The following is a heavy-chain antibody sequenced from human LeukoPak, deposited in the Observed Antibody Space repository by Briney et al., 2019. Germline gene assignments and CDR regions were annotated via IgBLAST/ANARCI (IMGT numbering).Heavy chain of an antibody. CDR2: INPSGGST. CDR1: VYTFTNYF. V-gene: IGHV1-46*01. D-gene: IGHD4-23*01. Sequence: ASVNVSCKTSVYTFTNYFIHWVRQAPGQGLEWMGIINPSGGSTTFSPKFQGRITLTRDTSTNTVYLHLSSLRSEDTAVYYCARDGDYHGNSVLFDYWGQGTQATVSS. J-gene: IGHJ4*02. CDR3: ARDGDYHGNSVLFDY.